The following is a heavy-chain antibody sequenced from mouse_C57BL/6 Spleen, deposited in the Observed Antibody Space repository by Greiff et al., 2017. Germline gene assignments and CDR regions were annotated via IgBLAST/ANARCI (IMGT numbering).Heavy chain of an antibody. D-gene: IGHD3-3*01. CDR1: GFTFSSYG. Sequence: EVKLVESGGDLVKPGGSLKLSCAASGFTFSSYGMSWVRQTPDKRLEWVATISSGGSYTYYPDSVKGRFTISRDNAKNTLYLQMSSLKSEDTAMYYCARHLGQDYAMDYWGQGTSVTVSS. CDR2: ISSGGSYT. V-gene: IGHV5-6*01. J-gene: IGHJ4*01. CDR3: ARHLGQDYAMDY.